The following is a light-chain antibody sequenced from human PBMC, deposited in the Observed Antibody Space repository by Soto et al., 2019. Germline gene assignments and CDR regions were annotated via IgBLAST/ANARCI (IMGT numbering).Light chain of an antibody. CDR2: RAS. V-gene: IGKV3-20*01. Sequence: IVLTQSPGTLSLSPGERATLSCRASQSVSSSYLAWYQQKPGQAPSLLIYRASSRATGIPDRFSGSGSGTDFPLTISRLEPEDFAVYYCQQYGSSPPWTFGQGTKVDIK. J-gene: IGKJ1*01. CDR3: QQYGSSPPWT. CDR1: QSVSSSY.